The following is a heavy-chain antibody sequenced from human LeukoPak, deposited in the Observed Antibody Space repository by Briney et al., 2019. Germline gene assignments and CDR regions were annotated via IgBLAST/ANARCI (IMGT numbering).Heavy chain of an antibody. V-gene: IGHV6-1*01. J-gene: IGHJ4*02. CDR3: AREEESSGWSFDY. CDR1: GDSVSSNSAA. Sequence: SQTLSLTCAISGDSVSSNSAAWNWIRQSPSRGLEWLGRTFYRSKWYNDYIVSVKSRININPDTSKNQFSLQLNSVTPEDTVMYYCAREEESSGWSFDYWGQGTLVTVSS. D-gene: IGHD6-19*01. CDR2: TFYRSKWYN.